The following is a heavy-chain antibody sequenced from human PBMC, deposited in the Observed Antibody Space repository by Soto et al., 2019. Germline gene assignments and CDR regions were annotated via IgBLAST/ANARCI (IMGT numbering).Heavy chain of an antibody. J-gene: IGHJ4*02. CDR2: SDRTGST. D-gene: IGHD1-7*01. CDR3: ESRDSGTRVNC. Sequence: SETLSLTCSVSGGSFTSNNWWICARHPPRPGLERSVGSDRTGSTNYDQSLKSRFTKSVDKSENQFFLRVTSLTAVDTPVYYFESRDSGTRVNCWGQGTMVAV. V-gene: IGHV4-4*02. CDR1: GGSFTSNNW.